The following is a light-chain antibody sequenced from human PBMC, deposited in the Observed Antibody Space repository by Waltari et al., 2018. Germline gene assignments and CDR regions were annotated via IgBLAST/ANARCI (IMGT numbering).Light chain of an antibody. Sequence: EIVLTQSPGTLSLSPGESATLSCRTSQSVTRALAWYQQKPGQASRLLIYGASNRATGIPDRFSGSGSGTDFRLTISSLEPEDFAVYYCQHYLRLPVTFGQGTKVEVK. CDR2: GAS. CDR1: QSVTRA. J-gene: IGKJ1*01. CDR3: QHYLRLPVT. V-gene: IGKV3-20*01.